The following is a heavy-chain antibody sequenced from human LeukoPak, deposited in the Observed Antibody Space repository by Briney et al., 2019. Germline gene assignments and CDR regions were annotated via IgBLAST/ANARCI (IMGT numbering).Heavy chain of an antibody. CDR2: IYYSGST. Sequence: PETLSLTCTVSGGSISSSSYYWGWIRQPPGKGLEWIASIYYSGSTYYNPSLKSRVTISVDTSKNQFSLKLSSVTAADTAVYYCARHMYSVGSCYYFDYWGQGTLVTVSS. J-gene: IGHJ4*02. CDR3: ARHMYSVGSCYYFDY. V-gene: IGHV4-39*01. D-gene: IGHD2-15*01. CDR1: GGSISSSSYY.